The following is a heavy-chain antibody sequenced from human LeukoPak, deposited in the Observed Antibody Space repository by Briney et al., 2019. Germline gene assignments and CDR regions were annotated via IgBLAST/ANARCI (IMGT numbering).Heavy chain of an antibody. V-gene: IGHV4-38-2*02. Sequence: SETLSLTCTVSGYSISSGYYWGWIRQPPGKGLEWIGSIYHSGSTYYNPSLKSRVTISVDTSKNQFSLRLSSVTAADTAVYYCAREETYYDFWSGYYVYNNWFDPWGQGTLVTVSS. CDR3: AREETYYDFWSGYYVYNNWFDP. D-gene: IGHD3-3*01. CDR1: GYSISSGYY. CDR2: IYHSGST. J-gene: IGHJ5*02.